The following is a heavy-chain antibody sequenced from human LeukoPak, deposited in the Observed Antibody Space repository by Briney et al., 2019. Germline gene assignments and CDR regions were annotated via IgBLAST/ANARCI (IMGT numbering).Heavy chain of an antibody. CDR3: ASQSEYSSSPTGY. CDR1: GYTFTGYY. D-gene: IGHD6-6*01. J-gene: IGHJ4*02. Sequence: ASVKVSCKASGYTFTGYYMHWVRQAPGRGLEWMGWINPNSGGTNYAQKFQGRVTMTRDTSISTAYMELSRLRSDDTAVYYCASQSEYSSSPTGYWGQGTLVTVSS. V-gene: IGHV1-2*02. CDR2: INPNSGGT.